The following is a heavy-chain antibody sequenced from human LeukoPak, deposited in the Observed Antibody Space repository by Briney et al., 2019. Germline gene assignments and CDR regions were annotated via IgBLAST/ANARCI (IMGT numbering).Heavy chain of an antibody. Sequence: PGGSLRLSCAASGFTFSSYWMSWVRQAPGKGLEWVANIKQDGSDKYYVDSVKGRFTISRDNAKNSLFLQMNSLRAEDTAVYYCARVLRYCSGGNCYSGGLGYMDVWGKGTTVTISS. J-gene: IGHJ6*03. CDR3: ARVLRYCSGGNCYSGGLGYMDV. CDR1: GFTFSSYW. CDR2: IKQDGSDK. D-gene: IGHD2-15*01. V-gene: IGHV3-7*03.